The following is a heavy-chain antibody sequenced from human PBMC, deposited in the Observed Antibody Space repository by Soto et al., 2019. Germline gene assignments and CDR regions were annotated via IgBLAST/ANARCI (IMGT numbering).Heavy chain of an antibody. D-gene: IGHD4-4*01. CDR2: FHYSGIS. Sequence: ASETLSLTCTVSDASIRGYYWSWIRQPPGKGLEWIGYFHYSGISNYNSSLKSRVTMSLDTSKNQFPLKLSSVSAADTAIYYCARGASNWQYFDYWGQGALVTVSS. J-gene: IGHJ4*02. V-gene: IGHV4-59*01. CDR1: DASIRGYY. CDR3: ARGASNWQYFDY.